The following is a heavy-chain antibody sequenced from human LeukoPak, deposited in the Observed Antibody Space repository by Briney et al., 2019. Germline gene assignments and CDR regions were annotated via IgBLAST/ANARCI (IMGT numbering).Heavy chain of an antibody. CDR2: IVVGSGNT. CDR3: AASPDYYDSSGYSYYFDD. J-gene: IGHJ4*02. V-gene: IGHV1-58*01. CDR1: GFTFTSSA. Sequence: SVKVSCTASGFTFTSSAVQWVRQARGQRLEWIGWIVVGSGNTNYAQKFQERVTITRDMSTSTAYMELSSLRSEDTAVYYCAASPDYYDSSGYSYYFDDWGQGTLVTVSS. D-gene: IGHD3-22*01.